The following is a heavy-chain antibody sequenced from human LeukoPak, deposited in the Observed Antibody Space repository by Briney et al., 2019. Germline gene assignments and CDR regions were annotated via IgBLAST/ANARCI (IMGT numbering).Heavy chain of an antibody. Sequence: PSETLSLTCTVSGGSITSNSYYWGWIRQPPGEGLEWIGSIYNSGSTYYNPSLRSRVTISVDTSKNQFSLKLRSVTAADTAMYYCARAYSSSWYYNWFDPWGQGTLVTVSS. CDR2: IYNSGST. CDR1: GGSITSNSYY. J-gene: IGHJ5*02. V-gene: IGHV4-39*07. D-gene: IGHD6-13*01. CDR3: ARAYSSSWYYNWFDP.